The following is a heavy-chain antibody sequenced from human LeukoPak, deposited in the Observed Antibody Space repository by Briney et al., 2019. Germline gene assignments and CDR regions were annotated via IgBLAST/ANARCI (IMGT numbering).Heavy chain of an antibody. CDR1: GFTSRNYV. J-gene: IGHJ4*02. Sequence: GGSLRLSCAASGFTSRNYVIHWVRQAPGKGLEWVAVTSSDLNVKLYADSVKGRFTISRDNSRSTLYLQMNSLRPEDTAIYYCAREGYYGSGSPPSLYFDYWGQGTLVTVSS. CDR3: AREGYYGSGSPPSLYFDY. V-gene: IGHV3-30-3*01. D-gene: IGHD3-10*01. CDR2: TSSDLNVK.